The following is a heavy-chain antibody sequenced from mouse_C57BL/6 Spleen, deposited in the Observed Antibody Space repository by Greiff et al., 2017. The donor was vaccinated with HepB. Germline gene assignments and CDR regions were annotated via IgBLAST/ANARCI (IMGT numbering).Heavy chain of an antibody. CDR1: GYSITSGYY. CDR2: ISYDGSN. CDR3: AREPYYYGSSYDWYFDV. D-gene: IGHD1-1*01. Sequence: LQESGPGLVKPSQSLSLTCSVTGYSITSGYYWNWIRQFPGNKLEWMGYISYDGSNNYNPSLKNRISITRDTSKNQFFLKLNSVTTEDTATYYCAREPYYYGSSYDWYFDVWGTGTTVTVSS. J-gene: IGHJ1*03. V-gene: IGHV3-6*01.